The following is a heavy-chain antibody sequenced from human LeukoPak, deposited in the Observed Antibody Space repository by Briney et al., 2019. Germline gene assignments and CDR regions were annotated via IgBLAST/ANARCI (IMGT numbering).Heavy chain of an antibody. CDR2: VYTSGST. Sequence: SETLSLTCTVSGGSIRSGSYYWSWIRQAAGKGLEWIGRVYTSGSTNYNPSLESRVTISVDTSKNQFSLNLSSVTAADTAVYYCARGVVIAPQTFDYWGQGTLVTVSS. V-gene: IGHV4-61*02. CDR3: ARGVVIAPQTFDY. J-gene: IGHJ4*02. D-gene: IGHD2-21*01. CDR1: GGSIRSGSYY.